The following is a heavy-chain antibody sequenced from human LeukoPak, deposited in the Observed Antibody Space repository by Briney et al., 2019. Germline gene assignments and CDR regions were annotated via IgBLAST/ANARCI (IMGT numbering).Heavy chain of an antibody. CDR2: ISSSSSYI. D-gene: IGHD3-3*02. V-gene: IGHV3-21*01. CDR1: GFTFSSYS. CDR3: ARELATPFNYYGMDV. J-gene: IGHJ6*02. Sequence: GGSLRLSCAASGFTFSSYSMNWVRQAPGKALEWVSSISSSSSYIYYADSVKGRFTISRDNAKNSLYLQMNSLRAEDTAVYYCARELATPFNYYGMDVWGQGTTVTVSS.